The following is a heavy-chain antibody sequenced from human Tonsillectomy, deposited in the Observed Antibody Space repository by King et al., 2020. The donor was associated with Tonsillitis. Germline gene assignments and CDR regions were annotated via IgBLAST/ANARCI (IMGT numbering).Heavy chain of an antibody. CDR3: ARDPRGYCTSSSCQPNAFDI. J-gene: IGHJ3*02. V-gene: IGHV4-31*03. CDR2: IFYSGTT. D-gene: IGHD2-2*01. CDR1: GGSISSSTYY. Sequence: QVQLQESGPGLVKPSQTLSLTCTVSGGSISSSTYYWSWIRHYPGKGLEWIWYIFYSGTTYYNPSLKSRITISVDTSKNQFSLKLRSVTAADTAVYYCARDPRGYCTSSSCQPNAFDIWGQGTMVTVSS.